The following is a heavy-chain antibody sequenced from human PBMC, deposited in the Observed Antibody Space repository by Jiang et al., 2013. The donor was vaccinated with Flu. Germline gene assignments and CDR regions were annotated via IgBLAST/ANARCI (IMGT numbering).Heavy chain of an antibody. J-gene: IGHJ3*02. CDR2: IRSKAYGGTT. V-gene: IGHV3-49*04. Sequence: LSCEISGFTFGDYAMSVGPPGSGKGLEWVGFIRSKAYGGTTEYAASVKGRFTISRDDSKSIAYLQMNSLKTEDTAVYYCTRVRGDDAFDIWGQGTMVTVYS. CDR1: GFTFGDYA. CDR3: TRVRGDDAFDI. D-gene: IGHD3-10*01.